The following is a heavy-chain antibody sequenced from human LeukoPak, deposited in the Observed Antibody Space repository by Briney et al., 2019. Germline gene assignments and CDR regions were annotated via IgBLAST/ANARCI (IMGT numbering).Heavy chain of an antibody. D-gene: IGHD6-19*01. Sequence: GGSLRLSCAVSGFNFSYFWMSWVRQAPGKGREWVANINQAGSEKYYVDSVKGRFTISRDNAKNLLALQMNSLRAEDTAVYYCARGQGWDDYWGQGNLVTVSS. CDR1: GFNFSYFW. CDR2: INQAGSEK. V-gene: IGHV3-7*01. J-gene: IGHJ4*02. CDR3: ARGQGWDDY.